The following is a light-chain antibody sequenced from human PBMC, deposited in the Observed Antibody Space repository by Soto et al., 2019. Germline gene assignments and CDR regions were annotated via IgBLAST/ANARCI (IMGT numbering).Light chain of an antibody. CDR3: HQCSVSPET. CDR2: DAS. V-gene: IGKV3-20*01. J-gene: IGKJ1*01. Sequence: EIVLTQSPGTLSLSPGERATLSCRATQSVSSDCFAWYQQKPGQTPRLLIYDASSRATGIPARFSGSGSGTDFTLTISRLESEDSAVYYCHQCSVSPETFGQGTKVDIK. CDR1: QSVSSDC.